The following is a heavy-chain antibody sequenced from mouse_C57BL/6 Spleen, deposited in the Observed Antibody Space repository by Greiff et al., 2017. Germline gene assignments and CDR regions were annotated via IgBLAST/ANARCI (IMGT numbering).Heavy chain of an antibody. J-gene: IGHJ3*01. CDR3: ASPVSSGYWFAY. CDR1: GFNIKNTY. CDR2: IDPANGNT. Sequence: VQLKESVAELVRPGASVKLSCTASGFNIKNTYMHWVKQRPEQGLEWIGRIDPANGNTKYAPKFKGKATITADTSSNTAYLQLSSLTSEDTAIYYCASPVSSGYWFAYWGQGTLVTVSA. D-gene: IGHD3-1*01. V-gene: IGHV14-3*01.